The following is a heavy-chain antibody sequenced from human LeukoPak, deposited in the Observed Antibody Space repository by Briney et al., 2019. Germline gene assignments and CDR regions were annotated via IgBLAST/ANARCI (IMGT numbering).Heavy chain of an antibody. V-gene: IGHV3-53*01. D-gene: IGHD1-26*01. CDR1: GFTVSSNY. CDR3: ARAGSGSYGDFDY. CDR2: IYSGGST. Sequence: GGSLRLSCAASGFTVSSNYMSWVRRAPGKGLEWVSVIYSGGSTYYADSVKGRFTISRDNSKNTLYLQMNSLRAEDTAVYYCARAGSGSYGDFDYWGQGTLVTVSS. J-gene: IGHJ4*02.